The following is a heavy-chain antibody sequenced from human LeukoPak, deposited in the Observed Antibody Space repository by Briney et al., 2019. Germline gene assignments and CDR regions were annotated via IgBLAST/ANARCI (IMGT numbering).Heavy chain of an antibody. CDR1: GGSFSGYY. D-gene: IGHD5-12*01. CDR2: VNNSGRT. J-gene: IGHJ4*02. CDR3: ARGRSHAFIVATMYYFDY. V-gene: IGHV4-34*01. Sequence: PSETLSLTCAVYGGSFSGYYWNWMRQTPGKGLEWIGEVNNSGRTNYNPSLKSRVAISLDTSKNQISLKLSSVTAADTAVYYCARGRSHAFIVATMYYFDYWGLGTLVTVSS.